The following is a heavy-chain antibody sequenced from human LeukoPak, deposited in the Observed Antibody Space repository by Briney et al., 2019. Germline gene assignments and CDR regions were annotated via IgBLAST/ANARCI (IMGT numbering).Heavy chain of an antibody. V-gene: IGHV1-46*01. CDR2: INPSGGST. Sequence: ASVKVSCKASGYTFTGYYMHWVRQAPGQGLEWMGWINPSGGSTTYAQKFQDRVTMTRDTSTSTVYMEMSSLRSEDTAVYFCARGSNYYFDISADYPRYWGQGTLVTVSS. CDR3: ARGSNYYFDISADYPRY. D-gene: IGHD3-22*01. J-gene: IGHJ4*02. CDR1: GYTFTGYY.